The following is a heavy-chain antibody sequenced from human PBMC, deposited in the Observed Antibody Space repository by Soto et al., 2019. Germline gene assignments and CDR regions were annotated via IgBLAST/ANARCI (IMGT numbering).Heavy chain of an antibody. J-gene: IGHJ6*02. CDR1: GFTFSSYA. CDR2: ISGSGGST. Sequence: PGGSLRLSCAASGFTFSSYAMSWVRQAPGKGLEWVSAISGSGGSTYYADSVKGRFTISRDNSKNTLYLQMNSLRAEDTAVYYCAKDNSDSSQYYYYGMDVWGQGTTVTVSS. CDR3: AKDNSDSSQYYYYGMDV. V-gene: IGHV3-23*01. D-gene: IGHD4-4*01.